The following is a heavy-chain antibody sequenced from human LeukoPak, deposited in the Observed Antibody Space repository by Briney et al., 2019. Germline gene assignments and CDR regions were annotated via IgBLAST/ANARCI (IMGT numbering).Heavy chain of an antibody. J-gene: IGHJ4*02. Sequence: ASVKVPCKASGYTFTGYYMHWVRQAPGQGLEWMGWINPNSGGTNYAQKFQGRVTMTRDTSISTAYTELSRLRSDDTAVYYCARYNRLRGANDYWGQGTLVTVSS. CDR2: INPNSGGT. CDR3: ARYNRLRGANDY. D-gene: IGHD1-1*01. CDR1: GYTFTGYY. V-gene: IGHV1-2*02.